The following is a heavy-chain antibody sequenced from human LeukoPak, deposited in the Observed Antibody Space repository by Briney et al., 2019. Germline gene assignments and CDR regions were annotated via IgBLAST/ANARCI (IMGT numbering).Heavy chain of an antibody. Sequence: GGSLRLSCAASGFTFDDYAMHWVRQAPGKGLEWVSVISWNSGSIGYADSVKGRFTISRDNAKNSLYLQMNSLRAEDTALYYCAKDIAAAGNFDYWGRGTLVTVSS. J-gene: IGHJ4*02. CDR1: GFTFDDYA. CDR3: AKDIAAAGNFDY. V-gene: IGHV3-9*01. CDR2: ISWNSGSI. D-gene: IGHD6-13*01.